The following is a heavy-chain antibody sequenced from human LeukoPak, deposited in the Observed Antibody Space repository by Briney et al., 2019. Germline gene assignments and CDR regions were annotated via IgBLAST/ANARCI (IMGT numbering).Heavy chain of an antibody. J-gene: IGHJ4*02. CDR1: GFTFGSYA. D-gene: IGHD2-15*01. Sequence: PGGSLRLSCAASGFTFGSYAMSWVRQAPGKGLEWVSAISGSGGSTYYADSVKGRFTISRDNSKNTLYLQMNSLRAEDTAVYYCAKEGDIVVVVAATRFDYWGQGTLVTVSS. CDR2: ISGSGGST. CDR3: AKEGDIVVVVAATRFDY. V-gene: IGHV3-23*01.